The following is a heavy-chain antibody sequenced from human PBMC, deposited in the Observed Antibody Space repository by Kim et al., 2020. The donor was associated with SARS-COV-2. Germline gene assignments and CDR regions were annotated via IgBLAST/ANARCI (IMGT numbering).Heavy chain of an antibody. CDR2: T. J-gene: IGHJ6*02. D-gene: IGHD3-16*01. Sequence: TFYADSVKGRFTSSRDNSKNTLYLQMNSLRAEDTAVYYCAKKRFGAYGMDVWGQGNTVTVSS. V-gene: IGHV3-23*01. CDR3: AKKRFGAYGMDV.